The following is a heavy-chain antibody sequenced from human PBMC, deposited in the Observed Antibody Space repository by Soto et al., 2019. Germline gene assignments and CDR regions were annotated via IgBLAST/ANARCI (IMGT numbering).Heavy chain of an antibody. Sequence: SVKVSCKASGGTFSSYAISWARQAPGPGLEWMGEIIPIFGTANYAQKFQGRVTITADESTSTAYMELSSLRSEDTAVYYCARDRGPSSGYYPYWFDPWGQGTLVT. D-gene: IGHD3-22*01. CDR3: ARDRGPSSGYYPYWFDP. CDR2: IIPIFGTA. CDR1: GGTFSSYA. V-gene: IGHV1-69*13. J-gene: IGHJ5*02.